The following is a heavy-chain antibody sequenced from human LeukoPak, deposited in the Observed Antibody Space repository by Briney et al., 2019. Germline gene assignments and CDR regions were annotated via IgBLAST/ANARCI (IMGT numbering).Heavy chain of an antibody. D-gene: IGHD3-16*01. CDR1: GFTFSNYA. V-gene: IGHV3-23*01. CDR2: ISGSAGTT. CDR3: VKSSGFGAARYYFDY. Sequence: PGGSLRLSCAASGFTFSNYALNWVRQAPGKGLEWVSVISGSAGTTYYADSVKGRFTISRDNSKNTLYLQMNSLRAEDTAVYYCVKSSGFGAARYYFDYWGQGTLVTVSS. J-gene: IGHJ4*02.